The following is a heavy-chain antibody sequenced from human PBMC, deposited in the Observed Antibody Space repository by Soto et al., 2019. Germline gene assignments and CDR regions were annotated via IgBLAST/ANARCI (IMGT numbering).Heavy chain of an antibody. CDR1: GFTFSSYA. D-gene: IGHD6-19*01. V-gene: IGHV3-30-3*01. J-gene: IGHJ4*02. Sequence: VQLVESGGGVVQPGRSLRLSCAASGFTFSSYAMHWVRQAPGKGLEWVAVISYDGSNKYYADSVKGRFTISRDNSKNTLYLQMNSLRAEDTAVYYCAREEGSGWYRFFDYWGQGTLVTVSS. CDR3: AREEGSGWYRFFDY. CDR2: ISYDGSNK.